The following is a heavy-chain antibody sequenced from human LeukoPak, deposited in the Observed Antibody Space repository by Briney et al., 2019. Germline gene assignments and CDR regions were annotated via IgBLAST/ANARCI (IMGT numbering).Heavy chain of an antibody. J-gene: IGHJ4*02. CDR3: AKESFSGSFFVYYFDY. D-gene: IGHD1-26*01. Sequence: GWALRLSCRASEFTFSSYAMSWVRQAPGKGLEWVSALSGSGGSTYYADSVKGRFSISRDNSKNTLYLQMNSLRAEDTAIYYCAKESFSGSFFVYYFDYWGQGTLVTVSS. CDR1: EFTFSSYA. CDR2: LSGSGGST. V-gene: IGHV3-23*01.